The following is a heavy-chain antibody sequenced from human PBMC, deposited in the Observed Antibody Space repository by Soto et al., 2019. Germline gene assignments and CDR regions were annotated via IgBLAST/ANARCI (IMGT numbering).Heavy chain of an antibody. CDR1: GGTFSSYA. J-gene: IGHJ5*02. CDR3: AETGVGYSSSGA. CDR2: IIPIFGTA. Sequence: QVQLVQSGAEVKKPGSSVKVSCKASGGTFSSYAISWMRQAPGQGLEWMGGIIPIFGTANYAQKLQGRVTITADESTSTAYMELGSLRSEDTAVYYCAETGVGYSSSGAWGQGTLVTVSS. V-gene: IGHV1-69*01. D-gene: IGHD6-13*01.